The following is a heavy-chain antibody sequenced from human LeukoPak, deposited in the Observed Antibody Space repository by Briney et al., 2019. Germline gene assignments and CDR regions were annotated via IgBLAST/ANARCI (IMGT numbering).Heavy chain of an antibody. V-gene: IGHV1-24*01. D-gene: IGHD3-10*01. CDR1: GYTLTELS. Sequence: ASVKVSCKVSGYTLTELSMHWLRQAPGKGLEWMGGFDPEDGETIYAQKFQGRVTMTEDTSTDTAYMELSSLRSEDTAAYYCATVPRSPIWFGEPAFDPWGQGTLVTVSS. CDR3: ATVPRSPIWFGEPAFDP. CDR2: FDPEDGET. J-gene: IGHJ5*02.